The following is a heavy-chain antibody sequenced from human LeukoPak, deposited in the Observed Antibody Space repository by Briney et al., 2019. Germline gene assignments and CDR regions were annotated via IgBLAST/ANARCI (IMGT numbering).Heavy chain of an antibody. CDR2: ISYDGNNQ. J-gene: IGHJ4*02. CDR1: GFTFSSYG. V-gene: IGHV3-30*18. D-gene: IGHD2-2*01. CDR3: AKSTLIGGKYSSSRYYFDY. Sequence: GRSLRLSCAASGFTFSSYGMHWVRQAPGKGLEWVAVISYDGNNQYYADSVKGRFTISRDNSKNSLYLQMNSLRDEDTAVYYCAKSTLIGGKYSSSRYYFDYWGQGTLVTVSS.